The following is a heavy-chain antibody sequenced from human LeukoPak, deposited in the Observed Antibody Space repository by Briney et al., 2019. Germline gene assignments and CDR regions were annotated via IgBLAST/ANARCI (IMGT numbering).Heavy chain of an antibody. D-gene: IGHD4-17*01. V-gene: IGHV4-61*01. CDR3: AREKGYDDYVGGDYYYYYMDV. CDR1: GYSISSGYY. J-gene: IGHJ6*03. CDR2: IYYSGSS. Sequence: SETLSLTCSVSGYSISSGYYWSWIRQSPGKGLEWIGSIYYSGSSNYSPSLKSRVTISVDTSKNQFSLKLTSVTAADTAVYYCAREKGYDDYVGGDYYYYYMDVWGKGTTVTISS.